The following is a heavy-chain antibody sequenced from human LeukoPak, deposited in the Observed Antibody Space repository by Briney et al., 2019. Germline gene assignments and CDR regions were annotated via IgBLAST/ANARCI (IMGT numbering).Heavy chain of an antibody. V-gene: IGHV3-30*18. D-gene: IGHD6-13*01. CDR2: ISYDGSNK. J-gene: IGHJ4*02. Sequence: GRSLRLSCAASGFTFSSYGMHWVRQAPGKGLEWVAVISYDGSNKYYADSVKGRFTISRDNSKNTLYLQMNSLRAEDTAVYYCAKGSTSNWYSVEYWGQGTLVTVSS. CDR3: AKGSTSNWYSVEY. CDR1: GFTFSSYG.